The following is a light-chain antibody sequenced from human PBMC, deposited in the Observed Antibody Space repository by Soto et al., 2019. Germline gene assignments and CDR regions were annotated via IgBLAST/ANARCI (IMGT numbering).Light chain of an antibody. J-gene: IGKJ1*01. CDR2: GAS. CDR1: QSVSTRY. Sequence: EIVLTQSPGTLSLSPGERATLSCRAIQSVSTRYLAWYQQKPGQAPRLLIYGASTRATGIPARFSGSGSGTEFTLTISSLQSEDFAVYYCQQYNNWPPGTFGQGTKVDIK. V-gene: IGKV3-15*01. CDR3: QQYNNWPPGT.